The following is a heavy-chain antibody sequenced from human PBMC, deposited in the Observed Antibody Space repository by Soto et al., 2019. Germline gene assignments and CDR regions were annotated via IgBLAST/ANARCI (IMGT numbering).Heavy chain of an antibody. Sequence: EASVKVSCKASGGTFSSYAISWVRQAPGQGLEWMGGIIPIFGTANYAQKFQGRVTITADESTSTAYMELSSLRSEDTAVYYCARPLVTYYYDSSDLGAFDIWGQGTMVTVSS. D-gene: IGHD3-22*01. V-gene: IGHV1-69*13. J-gene: IGHJ3*02. CDR1: GGTFSSYA. CDR3: ARPLVTYYYDSSDLGAFDI. CDR2: IIPIFGTA.